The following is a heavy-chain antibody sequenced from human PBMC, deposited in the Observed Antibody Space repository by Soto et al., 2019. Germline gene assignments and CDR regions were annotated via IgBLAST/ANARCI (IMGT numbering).Heavy chain of an antibody. V-gene: IGHV3-23*01. CDR3: AKSHTGEYY. Sequence: GSLILSCAASGLTLSSYAMSWVRQAPGKGLEWVSAINGIGGSKYYADSVKCRVTSSRDNCKNTLYLQMNSLRAEDTDVYYCAKSHTGEYYWGQGTLVTVSS. J-gene: IGHJ4*02. CDR2: INGIGGSK. CDR1: GLTLSSYA. D-gene: IGHD5-18*01.